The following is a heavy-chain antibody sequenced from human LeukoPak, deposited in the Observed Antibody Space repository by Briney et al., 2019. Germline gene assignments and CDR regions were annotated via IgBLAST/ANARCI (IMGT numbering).Heavy chain of an antibody. Sequence: PGGSLRLSCAASGFTFSSYAMSWVRQAPGKGLEWVSYITSSGTTMYYAGSVKGRFTISRDNAKDSLYLQMNSLRAEDTAVYYCASLYGAGSYSNLGVWPVDHDYWGQGTLVTVSS. J-gene: IGHJ4*02. V-gene: IGHV3-48*04. CDR3: ASLYGAGSYSNLGVWPVDHDY. CDR2: ITSSGTTM. CDR1: GFTFSSYA. D-gene: IGHD3-10*01.